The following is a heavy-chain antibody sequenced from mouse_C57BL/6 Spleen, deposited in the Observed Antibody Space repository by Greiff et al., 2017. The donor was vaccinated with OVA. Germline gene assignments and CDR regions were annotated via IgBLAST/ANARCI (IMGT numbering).Heavy chain of an antibody. CDR2: IDPSDSYT. CDR3: ARNPSRSYEDY. J-gene: IGHJ2*01. D-gene: IGHD1-1*01. CDR1: GYTFTSYW. Sequence: QVQLQQPGAELVMPGASVKLSCKASGYTFTSYWMHWVKQRPGQGLEWIGEIDPSDSYTNYNQKFKGKSTLTVDKSSSTAYMQLSSLTSEDSAVYYCARNPSRSYEDYWGQGTTLTVSS. V-gene: IGHV1-69*01.